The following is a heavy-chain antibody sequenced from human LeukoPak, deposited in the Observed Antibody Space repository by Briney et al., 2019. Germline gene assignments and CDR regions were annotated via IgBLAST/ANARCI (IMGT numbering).Heavy chain of an antibody. J-gene: IGHJ4*02. D-gene: IGHD2-8*01. CDR3: AKGKYCTNGVCYTGVLRY. Sequence: GGSLRLSCAASGFTFSSYAMSWVRQAPGKGLEWVSAISGSGGSTYYADSVKGRFTISRDNSKNTLYLQMNSLRAEDTAVYYCAKGKYCTNGVCYTGVLRYWGQGTLVTVSS. CDR1: GFTFSSYA. V-gene: IGHV3-23*01. CDR2: ISGSGGST.